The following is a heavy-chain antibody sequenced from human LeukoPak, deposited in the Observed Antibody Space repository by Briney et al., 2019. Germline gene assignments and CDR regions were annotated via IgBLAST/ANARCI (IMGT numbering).Heavy chain of an antibody. V-gene: IGHV3-64*01. CDR3: ARAETPQGVTYYYYGMDV. D-gene: IGHD3-10*01. Sequence: GGSLRLSCAASGFTFSSYAMHWVRQAPGKGLEYVSAISSNGVSTYYANSVKGRFTISRDNSKNTLYLQMGSLRAEDMAVYYCARAETPQGVTYYYYGMDVWGQGTTVTVSS. CDR2: ISSNGVST. J-gene: IGHJ6*02. CDR1: GFTFSSYA.